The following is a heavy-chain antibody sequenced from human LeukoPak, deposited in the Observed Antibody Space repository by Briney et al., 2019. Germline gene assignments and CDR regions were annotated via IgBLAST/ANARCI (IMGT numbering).Heavy chain of an antibody. V-gene: IGHV1-24*01. J-gene: IGHJ4*02. CDR2: FDPEDGET. CDR1: GYTLTELS. CDR3: ATKSIAVAGTGFDY. Sequence: GASVKVSCKVSGYTLTELSMHWVRQAPGKGLEWMGGFDPEDGETIYAQKFQGRVTMTEDTSIDTAYMELSSLRSEDTAVYYCATKSIAVAGTGFDYWGQGTLVTVSS. D-gene: IGHD6-19*01.